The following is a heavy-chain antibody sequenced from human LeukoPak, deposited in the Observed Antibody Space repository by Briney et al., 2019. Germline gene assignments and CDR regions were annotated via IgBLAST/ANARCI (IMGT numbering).Heavy chain of an antibody. D-gene: IGHD3-3*01. V-gene: IGHV3-48*01. CDR2: ISSSSSTI. J-gene: IGHJ6*03. CDR3: ARAADFWSGYPGYYYYYYMDV. CDR1: GFTFSSYS. Sequence: GGSLRLSCAASGFTFSSYSMNWVRQAPGKGLEWVSYISSSSSTIYYADSVKGRFTISRDNAKNSLYLQMNSLRAEDTAVYYCARAADFWSGYPGYYYYYYMDVWGKGTTVTVSS.